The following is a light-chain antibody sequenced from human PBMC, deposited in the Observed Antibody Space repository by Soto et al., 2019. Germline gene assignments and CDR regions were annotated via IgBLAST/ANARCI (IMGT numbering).Light chain of an antibody. Sequence: QSVLTQPPSVSGAPGQRVTISCTGSSSNIGAGYDVHWYQQLPGTAPKLLIYGNSNRPSGVPDRFSGSKSGTSASLAITGLQAEDEADYYCQFYATSLSGYFFGTVNK. CDR3: QFYATSLSGYF. V-gene: IGLV1-40*01. J-gene: IGLJ1*01. CDR2: GNS. CDR1: SSNIGAGYD.